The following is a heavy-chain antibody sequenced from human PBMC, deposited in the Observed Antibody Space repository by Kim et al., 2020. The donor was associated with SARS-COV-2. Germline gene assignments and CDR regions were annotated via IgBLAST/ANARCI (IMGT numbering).Heavy chain of an antibody. CDR1: GYSFTSYW. D-gene: IGHD3-10*02. J-gene: IGHJ3*02. CDR2: IDPSDSYT. CDR3: AMFGESFDAFDI. V-gene: IGHV5-10-1*01. Sequence: GESLKISCKGSGYSFTSYWISWVRQMPGKGLEWMGRIDPSDSYTNYSPSFQSHVTISADKSISTAYLPWSSLKASDTAMYYCAMFGESFDAFDIWGQGTMVTVSS.